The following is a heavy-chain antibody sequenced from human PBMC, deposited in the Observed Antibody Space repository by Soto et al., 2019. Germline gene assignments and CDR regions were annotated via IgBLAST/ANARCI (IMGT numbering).Heavy chain of an antibody. J-gene: IGHJ3*01. CDR3: ARDLRGHYGP. CDR1: GFNFRNFN. CDR2: VSGSSSYI. D-gene: IGHD4-17*01. V-gene: IGHV3-21*06. Sequence: GGSLRLSCEGSGFNFRNFNMIWVRQAPGKGLEWVSSVSGSSSYIYYADSVKGRFTVSRDNANNLVFLQMNGLRPEDTALYYCARDLRGHYGPWGQGTMVTVSS.